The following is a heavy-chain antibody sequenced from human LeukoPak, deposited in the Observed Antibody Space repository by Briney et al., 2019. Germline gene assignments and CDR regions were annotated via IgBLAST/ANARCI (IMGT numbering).Heavy chain of an antibody. D-gene: IGHD4-23*01. J-gene: IGHJ5*02. CDR1: GGYIITSDHY. CDR3: ARERYYYGGKTWFDP. Sequence: SETLSLTCSVSGGYIITSDHYWGWIRQPPGKGLEWIGSIYYTGSTSTNPFCKSRVTVSVDTSKNQFSLNLTSVTAADTAVYYCARERYYYGGKTWFDPWGQGTLVTVSS. V-gene: IGHV4-39*07. CDR2: IYYTGST.